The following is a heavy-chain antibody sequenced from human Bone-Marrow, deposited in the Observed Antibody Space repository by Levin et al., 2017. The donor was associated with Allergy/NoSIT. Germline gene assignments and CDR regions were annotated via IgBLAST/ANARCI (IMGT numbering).Heavy chain of an antibody. CDR3: AKDITERAYYYYMDV. D-gene: IGHD1-14*01. J-gene: IGHJ6*03. Sequence: PGESLKISCAASGFTFSSYGMHWVRQAPGKGLEWVAVISYDGSNKYYADSVKGRFTISRDNSKNTLYLQMNSLRAEDTAVYYCAKDITERAYYYYMDVWGKGTTVTVSS. CDR1: GFTFSSYG. CDR2: ISYDGSNK. V-gene: IGHV3-30*18.